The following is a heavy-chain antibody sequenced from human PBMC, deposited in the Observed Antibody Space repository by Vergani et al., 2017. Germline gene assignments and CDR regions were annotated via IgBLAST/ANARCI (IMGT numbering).Heavy chain of an antibody. J-gene: IGHJ2*01. Sequence: EVQLVESGGGLVQPGGSLRLSCAASGFTFSSYAMSWVRQAPGKGLEWVSAISGSGGSTYYADSVKGRFTSSRDNSKNTLYLQMNSLRAEDTAVYYCAKLSNLGSSGYYYGYWYFDLWGRGTLVTVSS. CDR1: GFTFSSYA. D-gene: IGHD3-22*01. V-gene: IGHV3-23*04. CDR2: ISGSGGST. CDR3: AKLSNLGSSGYYYGYWYFDL.